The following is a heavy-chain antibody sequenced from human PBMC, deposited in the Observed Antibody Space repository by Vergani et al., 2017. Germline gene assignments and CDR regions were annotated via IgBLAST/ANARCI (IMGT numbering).Heavy chain of an antibody. CDR2: IIPILGIA. D-gene: IGHD5-18*01. CDR1: GGTFSSYA. V-gene: IGHV1-69*04. Sequence: QVQLVQSGAEVKKPGSSVKVSCKASGGTFSSYAISWVRQAPGQGLEWMGRIIPILGIANYAQKFQGRVTITADKSTSTAYMELSSLRSEDTAVYYCARSTWIQLWFFDYWGQGTLVTVSS. CDR3: ARSTWIQLWFFDY. J-gene: IGHJ4*02.